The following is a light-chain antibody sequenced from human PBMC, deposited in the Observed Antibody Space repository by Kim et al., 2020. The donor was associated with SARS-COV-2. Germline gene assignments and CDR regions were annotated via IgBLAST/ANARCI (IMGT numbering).Light chain of an antibody. CDR1: QRISGW. Sequence: ASVGDRVTISCRASQRISGWLAWYQQKPGKAPKVLIYDAFNLESGVPSRFSGSGSGTEFTLTISSLQPDDFATYYCQQYDNYPWTFGQGTKVDIK. CDR3: QQYDNYPWT. V-gene: IGKV1-5*01. CDR2: DAF. J-gene: IGKJ1*01.